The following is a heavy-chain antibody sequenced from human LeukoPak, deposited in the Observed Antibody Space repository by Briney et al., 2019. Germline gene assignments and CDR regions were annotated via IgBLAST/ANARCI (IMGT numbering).Heavy chain of an antibody. CDR1: GYIFTTYW. V-gene: IGHV5-51*01. Sequence: GESLKISCKCSGYIFTTYWIGWVRQVPGKGLEWMGIIYPGDSETRYSPSFQGQVTISVDKSINTAYLQWSSLRASDTAMYYCARRRAGDYWNGVDYWGQGTLVTVSS. CDR2: IYPGDSET. CDR3: ARRRAGDYWNGVDY. J-gene: IGHJ4*02. D-gene: IGHD1-1*01.